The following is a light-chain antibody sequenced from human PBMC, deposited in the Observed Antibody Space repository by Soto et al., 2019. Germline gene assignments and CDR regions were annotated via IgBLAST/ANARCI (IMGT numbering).Light chain of an antibody. CDR2: AAS. Sequence: AIQMTQSPSSLSASVGDRVTITRRASQGIRDDLAWYQQRPGEAPTILIYAASSLQSGVPSRFSGSGSGTDFTLTISSLQPEDFGTYYCLQDYSYPRTFGQGTRVDIK. CDR1: QGIRDD. J-gene: IGKJ1*01. V-gene: IGKV1-6*01. CDR3: LQDYSYPRT.